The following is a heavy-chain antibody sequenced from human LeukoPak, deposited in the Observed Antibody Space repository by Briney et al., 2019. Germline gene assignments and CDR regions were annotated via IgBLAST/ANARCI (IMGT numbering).Heavy chain of an antibody. V-gene: IGHV1-8*03. Sequence: ASVKVSCKASGYTFTSYDINWVRQATGQGLEWMGWMNPNSGNTGYAQKFQGRVTITRNTSISTAYMELSSLRSEDTAVYYCARDGGPGIAAAVNFDYWGQGTLVTVSS. CDR1: GYTFTSYD. CDR2: MNPNSGNT. D-gene: IGHD6-13*01. J-gene: IGHJ4*02. CDR3: ARDGGPGIAAAVNFDY.